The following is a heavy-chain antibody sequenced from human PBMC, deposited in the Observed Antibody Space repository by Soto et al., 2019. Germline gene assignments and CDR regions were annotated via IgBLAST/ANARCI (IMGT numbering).Heavy chain of an antibody. CDR1: GGTFSSYA. CDR3: ARDPSVPRPFYYGMDV. CDR2: IIPIFGTA. J-gene: IGHJ6*02. V-gene: IGHV1-69*06. Sequence: ASVKVSCKASGGTFSSYAISWVRQAPGQGLEWMGGIIPIFGTANYAQKFQGRVTITADKSTSTAYMELSSLRSEDTAVYYCARDPSVPRPFYYGMDVWGQGTTVTVSS.